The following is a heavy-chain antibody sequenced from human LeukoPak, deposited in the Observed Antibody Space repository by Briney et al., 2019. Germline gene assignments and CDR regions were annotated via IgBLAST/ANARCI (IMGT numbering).Heavy chain of an antibody. J-gene: IGHJ3*02. Sequence: PGGSLRLSCAASGFTFSSYSMNWVRQAPGKGLEWVSSISSSSSYIYYADPVKGRFTISRDNAKNSLYLQMNSLRAEDTAVYYCARDSPDIVATIEAFDIWGQGTMVTVSS. CDR1: GFTFSSYS. V-gene: IGHV3-21*01. D-gene: IGHD5-12*01. CDR2: ISSSSSYI. CDR3: ARDSPDIVATIEAFDI.